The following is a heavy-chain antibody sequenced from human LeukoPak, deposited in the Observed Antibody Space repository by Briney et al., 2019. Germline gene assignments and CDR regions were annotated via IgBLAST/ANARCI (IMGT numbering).Heavy chain of an antibody. Sequence: GASVKVSCKLSGDTLTELSMHWVRHSPTKGLEWMGSSDPEDDEKIYALNFQGRLTMTEDTSTNTAYMELTSLRSEDTAVYYCARDSTTWGSGSYNPAEELDYFDYWGQGTLVTVSS. J-gene: IGHJ4*02. CDR3: ARDSTTWGSGSYNPAEELDYFDY. D-gene: IGHD3-10*01. CDR2: SDPEDDEK. V-gene: IGHV1-24*01. CDR1: GDTLTELS.